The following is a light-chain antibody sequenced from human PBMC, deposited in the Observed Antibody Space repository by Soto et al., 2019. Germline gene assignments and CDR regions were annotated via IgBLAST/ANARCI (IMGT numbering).Light chain of an antibody. V-gene: IGLV2-14*03. Sequence: QSALTQPASVSGSARQSITISCTRTTNDVGAYNYVSWYQHHPGKAPRLMIFDVSDRPSGVSNRFSGSKSGNTASLNISGLQAEDEADYYCTSYTTSDTLVFGGGTKLTVL. CDR3: TSYTTSDTLV. CDR2: DVS. J-gene: IGLJ2*01. CDR1: TNDVGAYNY.